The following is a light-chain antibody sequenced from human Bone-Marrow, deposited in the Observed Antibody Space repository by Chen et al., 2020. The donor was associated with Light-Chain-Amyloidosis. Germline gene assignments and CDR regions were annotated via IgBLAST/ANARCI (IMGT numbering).Light chain of an antibody. V-gene: IGLV1-40*01. CDR1: SSNIGAGFS. Sequence: QSVLTQPPSVSGAPVQRVTISCTGSSSNIGAGFSVHWYQQLSGTVPKLLIYGNTNRPSGVPDRFSGSKSGTSASLAITGLEAEDEADYYCQSYDNSLSGPVVFGGGTKLTVL. J-gene: IGLJ2*01. CDR2: GNT. CDR3: QSYDNSLSGPVV.